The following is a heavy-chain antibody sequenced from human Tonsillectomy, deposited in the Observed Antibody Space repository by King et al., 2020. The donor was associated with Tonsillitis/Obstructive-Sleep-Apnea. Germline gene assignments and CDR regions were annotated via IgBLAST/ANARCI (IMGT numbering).Heavy chain of an antibody. V-gene: IGHV4-39*01. Sequence: QLQESGPRLVKPSETLSLICTVSGGSINSSNYYWGWIRQPPGKGLEWIGTVFYSGSTYQNPSLKSRITISVDTSTNQFSLKLTSVTAADTAVYYCARKVCDFGWNCHFDYWGQGTLVTVSS. CDR3: ARKVCDFGWNCHFDY. D-gene: IGHD1-7*01. J-gene: IGHJ4*02. CDR1: GGSINSSNYY. CDR2: VFYSGST.